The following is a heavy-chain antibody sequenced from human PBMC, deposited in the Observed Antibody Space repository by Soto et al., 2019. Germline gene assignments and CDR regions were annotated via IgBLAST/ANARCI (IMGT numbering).Heavy chain of an antibody. CDR2: SSAHNGNT. D-gene: IGHD1-1*01. V-gene: IGHV1-18*01. Sequence: QVHLVQSGAEVKKPGASVKVSCKGSGYGFTTYGITWVRQAPGPGLEWMAWSSAHNGNTNYAQKVQGRVTVTRDTSTSTAYMELRSLRYDDTAVYYCARGRYGDYWGQGALVTVSS. J-gene: IGHJ4*02. CDR1: GYGFTTYG. CDR3: ARGRYGDY.